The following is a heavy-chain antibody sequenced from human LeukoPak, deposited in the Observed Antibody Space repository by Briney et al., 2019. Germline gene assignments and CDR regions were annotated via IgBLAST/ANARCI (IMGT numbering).Heavy chain of an antibody. CDR3: AILQYGDFDAFDI. V-gene: IGHV1-18*01. Sequence: AAVKVSCKASGYTFTSYGISWVRQAPGQGLEWMGWISAYNGNSNYAQKLQGRVTMTTDTSTSTAYMEQRSLRADDTAVYYCAILQYGDFDAFDIWGQGTMVTVSS. CDR2: ISAYNGNS. CDR1: GYTFTSYG. J-gene: IGHJ3*02. D-gene: IGHD4-17*01.